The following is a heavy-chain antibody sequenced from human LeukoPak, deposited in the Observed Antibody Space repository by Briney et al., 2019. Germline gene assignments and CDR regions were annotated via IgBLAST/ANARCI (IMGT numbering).Heavy chain of an antibody. Sequence: GGALILSCAASGVIFSNYWMGWGRQTPGKGPEWGANIKQDGSAKYYEESVKGRFSIFRDNAKNSLFLQMNSLGVDDTATYYCARDPGIAYDDTVGHFDLWGQGVLVTVSS. J-gene: IGHJ4*02. V-gene: IGHV3-7*03. D-gene: IGHD6-13*01. CDR3: ARDPGIAYDDTVGHFDL. CDR2: IKQDGSAK. CDR1: GVIFSNYW.